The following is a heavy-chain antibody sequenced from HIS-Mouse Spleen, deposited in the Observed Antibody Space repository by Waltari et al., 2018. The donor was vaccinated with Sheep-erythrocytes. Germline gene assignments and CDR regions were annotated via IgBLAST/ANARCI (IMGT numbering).Heavy chain of an antibody. CDR3: ALSVDLAGAFDI. Sequence: QVQLQQWGAGLLKPSETLSLTCAVYGGSFSGYYWSWIRQPPGTGLEWIGEINHSGSTNYNPSLKSRVTLSVDTSKNQFSLKLSSVTAADTAVYYCALSVDLAGAFDIWGQGTMVTVSS. D-gene: IGHD6-19*01. J-gene: IGHJ3*02. V-gene: IGHV4-34*01. CDR2: INHSGST. CDR1: GGSFSGYY.